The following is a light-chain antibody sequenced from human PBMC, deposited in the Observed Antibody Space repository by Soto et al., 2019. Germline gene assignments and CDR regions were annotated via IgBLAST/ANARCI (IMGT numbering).Light chain of an antibody. V-gene: IGKV3-20*01. CDR2: CAS. CDR1: QSVSSSY. CDR3: QQYGSSRFT. J-gene: IGKJ3*01. Sequence: EIVLTQSPGTLSLSPGERATLSCRASQSVSSSYLAWYQQKPGQAPRLLIYCASCRATGIPDRFSGSGSGTDFTLTISRLEPEDFAVYYCQQYGSSRFTFGPGTKVDIK.